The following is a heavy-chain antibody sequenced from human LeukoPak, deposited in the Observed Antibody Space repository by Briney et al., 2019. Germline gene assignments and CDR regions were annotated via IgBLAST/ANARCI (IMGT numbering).Heavy chain of an antibody. CDR2: ISGSGGST. V-gene: IGHV3-23*01. CDR1: GFTFSSYA. J-gene: IGHJ4*02. CDR3: ASGTIVGARGADN. Sequence: GGSLRLSCAASGFTFSSYAMSWVRQAPGKGLEWVSAISGSGGSTYYADSVKGRFTISRDNSKNTLYLQLNSLRAEDTAVYYCASGTIVGARGADNWGQGTLVTVSS. D-gene: IGHD1-26*01.